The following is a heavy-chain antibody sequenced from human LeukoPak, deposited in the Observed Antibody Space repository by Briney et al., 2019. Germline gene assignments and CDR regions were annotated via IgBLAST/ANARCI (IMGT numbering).Heavy chain of an antibody. V-gene: IGHV1-46*01. J-gene: IGHJ6*02. D-gene: IGHD6-13*01. CDR3: ARDSGYSLLDDYYGMDV. Sequence: ASVKVSCKASGYTFTSYYMHWVRQAPGQGLEWMGIINPSGGSTSYAQKFQGRVTMTRDTSTSTVYMELSSLRSEDTAVYYCARDSGYSLLDDYYGMDVWGQGTTVTVSS. CDR2: INPSGGST. CDR1: GYTFTSYY.